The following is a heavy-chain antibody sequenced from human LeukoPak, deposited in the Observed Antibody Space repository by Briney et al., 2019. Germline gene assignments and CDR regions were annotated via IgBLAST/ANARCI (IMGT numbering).Heavy chain of an antibody. CDR1: GDSITSSSYY. CDR2: IYYTGGT. J-gene: IGHJ4*02. D-gene: IGHD2-2*01. V-gene: IGHV4-39*01. CDR3: ARGDPVCSSTSCYLY. Sequence: PSETLSLTCSVSGDSITSSSYYWGWIRQPPEKGLEWIVSIYYTGGTHYSPSLKSRVTMSVDTSKNQFSLKLSSVTAADTAVYYCARGDPVCSSTSCYLYWGQGTLVTVSS.